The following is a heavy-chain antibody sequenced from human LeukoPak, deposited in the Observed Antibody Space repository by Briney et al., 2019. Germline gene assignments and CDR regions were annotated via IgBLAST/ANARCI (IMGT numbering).Heavy chain of an antibody. Sequence: GGSLRLSCAASGFNFRSQGMHWVRQAPGKGLEWVAVAYDDASNQYYADSVKGRFTVSKDNSKNTLYIQMNSLRAEDTAVYYCATGGRYYYDQWGQGTLVTVSP. CDR3: ATGGRYYYDQ. V-gene: IGHV3-33*01. D-gene: IGHD3-22*01. CDR2: AYDDASNQ. J-gene: IGHJ4*02. CDR1: GFNFRSQG.